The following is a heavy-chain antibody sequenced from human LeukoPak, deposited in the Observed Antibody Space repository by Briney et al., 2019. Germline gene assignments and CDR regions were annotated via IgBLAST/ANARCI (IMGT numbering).Heavy chain of an antibody. J-gene: IGHJ4*02. D-gene: IGHD6-19*01. Sequence: PGRSLRLSCAPSAFTFNSYAMHWVRQAPDKGLEWVAPISYGGSNKYYADSVKGRFTIYRDNSKNTLYLQMNSLRAEDTAVYYCAKDRDSSGWYGFDYWGQGTLVTVSS. CDR1: AFTFNSYA. CDR3: AKDRDSSGWYGFDY. V-gene: IGHV3-30*18. CDR2: ISYGGSNK.